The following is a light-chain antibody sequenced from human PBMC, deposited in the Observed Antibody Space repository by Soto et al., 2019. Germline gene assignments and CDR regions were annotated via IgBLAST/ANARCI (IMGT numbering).Light chain of an antibody. J-gene: IGKJ2*01. V-gene: IGKV3-15*01. CDR2: GAS. CDR3: QQYYNWTYT. Sequence: EIVMTQSPATLSVSPGERATLSCRASQSVGSNLAWYQQRPGQAPRPLIYGASTRAIGIPPRFIGSGSGTEFTLTISSLQSEDFAVYYWQQYYNWTYTFGRGTKLEIK. CDR1: QSVGSN.